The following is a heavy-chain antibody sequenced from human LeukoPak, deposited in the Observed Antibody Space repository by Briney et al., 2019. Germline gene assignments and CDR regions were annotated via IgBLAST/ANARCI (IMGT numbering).Heavy chain of an antibody. CDR3: ARSQADYYDSSGYHPNDY. Sequence: SVKVSCKASGYTFTSYDINWVRQAPGQGLEWMGRIIPILGIANYAQKFQGRVTITADKSTSTAYMELSSLRSEDTAVYYCARSQADYYDSSGYHPNDYWGQGTLVTVSS. D-gene: IGHD3-22*01. J-gene: IGHJ4*02. V-gene: IGHV1-69*04. CDR2: IIPILGIA. CDR1: GYTFTSYD.